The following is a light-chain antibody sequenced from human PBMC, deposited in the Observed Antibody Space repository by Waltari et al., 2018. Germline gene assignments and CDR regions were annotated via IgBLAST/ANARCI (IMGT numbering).Light chain of an antibody. CDR3: GTWDAGLSSGG. V-gene: IGLV1-51*01. CDR2: DKN. Sequence: QSVLTQPPSVSAAPGQKVTNSCSGGSSNIGNNFLTWYQQFPGTAAKHLIYDKNERPSGIHDRFSGAKSGTSATLDITGLQTGDAADYYCGTWDAGLSSGGFGGGTKLTVL. J-gene: IGLJ3*02. CDR1: SSNIGNNF.